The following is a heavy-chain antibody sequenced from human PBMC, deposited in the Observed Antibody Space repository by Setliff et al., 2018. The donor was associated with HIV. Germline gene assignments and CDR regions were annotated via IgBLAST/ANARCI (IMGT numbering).Heavy chain of an antibody. CDR2: INHSGST. V-gene: IGHV4-34*01. CDR3: AIAQCELRGVTEPYNWFDP. CDR1: GGSFSGYY. J-gene: IGHJ5*02. D-gene: IGHD3-10*01. Sequence: PSETLSLTWAVYGGSFSGYYWSWIRQPPGKGLEWIGEINHSGSTNYNPSIKSRVTVSVETSNNQFSLKLTSVTAADTAVYYGAIAQCELRGVTEPYNWFDPWGQGTLVTVSS.